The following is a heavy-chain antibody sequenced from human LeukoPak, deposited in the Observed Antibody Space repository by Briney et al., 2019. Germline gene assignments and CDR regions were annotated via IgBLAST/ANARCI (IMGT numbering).Heavy chain of an antibody. J-gene: IGHJ4*02. Sequence: GGSLRLSCAASGFTFSSYAMSWVRQAPGKGLEWVSAISGSGGSTYYADSVKGRFTISRDNSKNTLYLQMNSLRAEDTAVYYCARVLWNGDYPRFDYWGQGTLVTVSS. CDR3: ARVLWNGDYPRFDY. D-gene: IGHD4-17*01. CDR1: GFTFSSYA. V-gene: IGHV3-23*01. CDR2: ISGSGGST.